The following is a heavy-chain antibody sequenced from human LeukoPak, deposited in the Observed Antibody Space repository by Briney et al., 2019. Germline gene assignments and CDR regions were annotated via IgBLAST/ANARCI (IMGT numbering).Heavy chain of an antibody. CDR2: INHSGST. J-gene: IGHJ5*02. V-gene: IGHV4-34*01. CDR3: ARGRDYSNYVAGWFDP. Sequence: SETLSLTCAVYGGSFSGYYWNWIRQPPGKGLEWIGEINHSGSTNYNPSLKSRVTISVDTSKNQFSLKLSSVTAADTAVYYCARGRDYSNYVAGWFDPWGQGTLVSVSS. D-gene: IGHD4-11*01. CDR1: GGSFSGYY.